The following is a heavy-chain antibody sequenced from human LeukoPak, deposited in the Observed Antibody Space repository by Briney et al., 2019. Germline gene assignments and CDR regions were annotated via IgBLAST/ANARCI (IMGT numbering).Heavy chain of an antibody. CDR3: ARTNWVYDSSGYSGRYFDY. D-gene: IGHD3-22*01. CDR2: ISAYSGNT. V-gene: IGHV1-18*04. CDR1: GYTFSGFY. J-gene: IGHJ4*02. Sequence: ASVKVSCKASGYTFSGFYIHWVRQAPGQGLEWMGWISAYSGNTNYAQKLQGRVTMTTDTSTSTAYMELRSLRSDDTAVYYCARTNWVYDSSGYSGRYFDYWGQGTLVTVSS.